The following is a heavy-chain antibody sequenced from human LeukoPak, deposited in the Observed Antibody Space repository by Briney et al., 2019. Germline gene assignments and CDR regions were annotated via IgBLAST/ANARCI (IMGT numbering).Heavy chain of an antibody. Sequence: GGSLRLSCAASGFTVSSNHMSWVRQAPGKGLEWVSVIYSGGSTYYADSVKGRFTISRDNSKNTLYLQMNSLRAEDTAVYYCAKPYSSNWDAFDLWGQGTMVTVSS. J-gene: IGHJ3*01. V-gene: IGHV3-53*01. CDR2: IYSGGST. D-gene: IGHD4-11*01. CDR1: GFTVSSNH. CDR3: AKPYSSNWDAFDL.